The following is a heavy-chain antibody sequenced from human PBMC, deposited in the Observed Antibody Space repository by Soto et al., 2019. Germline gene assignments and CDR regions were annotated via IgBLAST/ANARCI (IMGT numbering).Heavy chain of an antibody. Sequence: SETLSLTCAVYGGSFSGYYWSWIRQPPGKGLEWIGEINHSGSTNYNPSLKSRVPISVDTSKNQFSLKLSSVTAADTAVYYCARGHYDYVWGSYRYNNWFDPWGQGTLVTVSS. D-gene: IGHD3-16*02. CDR2: INHSGST. V-gene: IGHV4-34*01. J-gene: IGHJ5*02. CDR3: ARGHYDYVWGSYRYNNWFDP. CDR1: GGSFSGYY.